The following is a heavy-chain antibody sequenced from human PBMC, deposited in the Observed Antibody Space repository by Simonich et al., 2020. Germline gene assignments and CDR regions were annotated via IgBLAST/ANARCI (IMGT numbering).Heavy chain of an antibody. J-gene: IGHJ2*01. D-gene: IGHD3-16*01. Sequence: EVQLLESGGGLVQPGGSLRLSCAASGFTFGSYAMSWVRQAPGKGVVWVSDISGSGGSTDYADSVKGRFTISRDNSKNTLYLQMNSLRAEDTAVYYCAKGLGGDWYFDLWGRGTLVTVSS. CDR3: AKGLGGDWYFDL. CDR2: ISGSGGST. CDR1: GFTFGSYA. V-gene: IGHV3-23*01.